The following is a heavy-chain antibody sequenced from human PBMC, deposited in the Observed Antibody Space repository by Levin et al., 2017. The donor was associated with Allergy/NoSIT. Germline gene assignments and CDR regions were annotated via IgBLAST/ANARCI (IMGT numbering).Heavy chain of an antibody. Sequence: PGGSLRLSCTVSGGSISSSSYYWGWIRQPPGKGLEWIGSIYYSGSTYYNPSLKSRVTISVDTSKNQFSLKLSSVTAADTAVYYCARLLRFGHWFDPWGQGTLVTVSS. CDR2: IYYSGST. D-gene: IGHD3-10*01. CDR3: ARLLRFGHWFDP. J-gene: IGHJ5*02. CDR1: GGSISSSSYY. V-gene: IGHV4-39*01.